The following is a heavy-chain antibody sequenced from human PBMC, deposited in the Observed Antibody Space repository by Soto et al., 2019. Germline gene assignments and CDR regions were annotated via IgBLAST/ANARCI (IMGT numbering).Heavy chain of an antibody. V-gene: IGHV3-48*02. J-gene: IGHJ4*02. Sequence: PGGPLRLSCAASGFTFSSYTMHWVRQAPGKGLEWISYISSSSRTIYYADPVKGRFTISRDNAQSSLYLQMTSLRDEDTAVYYCARAPNRALDYWGQGTLVTVSS. CDR3: ARAPNRALDY. D-gene: IGHD2-8*01. CDR1: GFTFSSYT. CDR2: ISSSSRTI.